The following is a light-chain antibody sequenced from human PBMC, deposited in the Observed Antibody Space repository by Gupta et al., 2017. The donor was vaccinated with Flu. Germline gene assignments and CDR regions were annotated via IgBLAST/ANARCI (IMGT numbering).Light chain of an antibody. Sequence: HSALTQPASVSGSPGQSITISCTGTSSHVGTYHLVSWYQQHPGNAPRLMIYEDSERPSGVSNHFSGSNSGNKASLTIFGLQAEDEADYYCCLYATGSTFLFGGGTKLTVL. CDR1: SSHVGTYHL. V-gene: IGLV2-23*01. J-gene: IGLJ3*02. CDR2: EDS. CDR3: CLYATGSTFL.